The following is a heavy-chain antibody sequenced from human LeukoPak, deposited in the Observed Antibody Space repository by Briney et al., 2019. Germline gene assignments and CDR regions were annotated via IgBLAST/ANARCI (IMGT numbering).Heavy chain of an antibody. Sequence: GESLKISCKGSGYSFTSYWIGWVRQMPGKGLEWMGIIYPGDSDTRYSPSFQGQVTISADKPISTAYLQWTSLKASDTAMYYCARQHCSSTSCYNYGLDVWGQGTTVTVSS. CDR3: ARQHCSSTSCYNYGLDV. CDR1: GYSFTSYW. D-gene: IGHD2-2*02. J-gene: IGHJ6*02. V-gene: IGHV5-51*01. CDR2: IYPGDSDT.